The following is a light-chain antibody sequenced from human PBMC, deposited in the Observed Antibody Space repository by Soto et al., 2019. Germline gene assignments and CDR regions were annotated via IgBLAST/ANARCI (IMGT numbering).Light chain of an antibody. CDR3: PQTYTNPRT. CDR1: QTSATY. V-gene: IGKV1-39*01. CDR2: EAS. J-gene: IGKJ1*01. Sequence: DIQMTQSPSSLSASVGDRVTITCRASQTSATYINWYQQKSGSAPRLLIYEASGLQSGVPSRFSGSGSGTHFVLTISNFQPEDSATYFCPQTYTNPRTFGQGTKVEIK.